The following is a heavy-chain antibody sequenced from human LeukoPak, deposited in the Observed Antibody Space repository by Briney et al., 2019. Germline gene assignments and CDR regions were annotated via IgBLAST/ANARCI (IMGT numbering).Heavy chain of an antibody. CDR1: GFTFDDYT. CDR3: AKADTAMVTFDY. D-gene: IGHD5-18*01. V-gene: IGHV3-43*01. Sequence: GGSLRLSCPASGFTFDDYTMHWVRQAPGKGLEWVSLISWDGGSTYYADSVKGRFTISRDNSKNTLYLQMNSLRAEDTAVYYCAKADTAMVTFDYWGQGTLVTVSS. CDR2: ISWDGGST. J-gene: IGHJ4*02.